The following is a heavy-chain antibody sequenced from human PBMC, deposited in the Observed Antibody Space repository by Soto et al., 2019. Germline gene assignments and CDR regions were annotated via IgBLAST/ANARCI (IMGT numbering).Heavy chain of an antibody. CDR1: GGPISSYY. D-gene: IGHD1-1*01. CDR2: IYSNGRT. CDR3: TSGVNWNDVSDY. V-gene: IGHV4-59*01. J-gene: IGHJ4*02. Sequence: SETLSLTCTVSGGPISSYYWTWIRQPPGKGLEWIGYIYSNGRTNYNPSLKSRVTISVDTSKNQFSLKLRSVTAADTAVYYCTSGVNWNDVSDYWGQGTLVTVSS.